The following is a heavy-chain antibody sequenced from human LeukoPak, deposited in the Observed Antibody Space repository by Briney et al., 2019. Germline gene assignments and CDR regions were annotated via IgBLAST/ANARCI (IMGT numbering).Heavy chain of an antibody. CDR3: AKADSSTYYSTFLFDF. Sequence: GGSLRLSCAASGFTFSSYAMSWVRQAPGKGLEWVSAISGSGDSTYYADSVKGRFTISRDNSKNTLYLQMNTLRAEDTALYYCAKADSSTYYSTFLFDFWGQGTLVTASS. CDR1: GFTFSSYA. D-gene: IGHD3-22*01. J-gene: IGHJ4*02. CDR2: ISGSGDST. V-gene: IGHV3-23*01.